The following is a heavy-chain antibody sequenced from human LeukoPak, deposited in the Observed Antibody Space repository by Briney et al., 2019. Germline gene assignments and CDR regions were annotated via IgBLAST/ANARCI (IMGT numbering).Heavy chain of an antibody. V-gene: IGHV3-49*04. Sequence: GGSLRLSCTASGFTFGDYAMRWVRQAPGEGLEWVSFIRSKPYVGTPEYAASVKGRFTVPRDDSKSIAYPQIHTLKTEDTRVYYWAAGRGWYSPDYWGEGTLVTVSS. CDR2: IRSKPYVGTP. CDR1: GFTFGDYA. CDR3: AAGRGWYSPDY. J-gene: IGHJ4*02. D-gene: IGHD6-19*01.